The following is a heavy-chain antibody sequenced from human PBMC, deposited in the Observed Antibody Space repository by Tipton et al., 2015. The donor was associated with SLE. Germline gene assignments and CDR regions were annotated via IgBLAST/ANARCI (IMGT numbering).Heavy chain of an antibody. D-gene: IGHD4-23*01. V-gene: IGHV4-59*12. Sequence: TLSLTCTVSGGPFSGYYWGWIRQSPGKGLEWIGYMYSNGDINYNPSLKSRVTISVDTSKNQFSLKLSSVTAADTAVYYCAREGYGGKNGDVWGKGTTVTVSS. CDR2: MYSNGDI. J-gene: IGHJ6*04. CDR1: GGPFSGYY. CDR3: AREGYGGKNGDV.